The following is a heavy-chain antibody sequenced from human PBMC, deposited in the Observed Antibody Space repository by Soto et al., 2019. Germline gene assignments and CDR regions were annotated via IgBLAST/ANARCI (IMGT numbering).Heavy chain of an antibody. D-gene: IGHD3-16*01. J-gene: IGHJ4*02. CDR1: GYTFTSYG. Sequence: ASVKVSCKASGYTFTSYGISWVRQAPGQGLEWMGWISAYNGNTNYAQKLQGRVTMTTDKSTSTDYMELRSLRSDDTAVDYCARFVLGVTIDYWGEGTLVTVFS. CDR3: ARFVLGVTIDY. CDR2: ISAYNGNT. V-gene: IGHV1-18*01.